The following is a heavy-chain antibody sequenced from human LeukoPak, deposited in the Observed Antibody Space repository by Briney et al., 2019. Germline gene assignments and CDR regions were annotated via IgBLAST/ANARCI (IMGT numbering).Heavy chain of an antibody. J-gene: IGHJ4*02. V-gene: IGHV3-33*01. CDR3: ARDIGRWEPRFYFDY. CDR1: GFTFSSYG. Sequence: PGGSLRLSCAASGFTFSSYGMHWVRQAPGKGLEWVAVIWYDGSNKYYADSVKGRFTISRDNSKNTLYLQMNSLRAEDTAVYYCARDIGRWEPRFYFDYWGQGTLVTVSS. CDR2: IWYDGSNK. D-gene: IGHD1-26*01.